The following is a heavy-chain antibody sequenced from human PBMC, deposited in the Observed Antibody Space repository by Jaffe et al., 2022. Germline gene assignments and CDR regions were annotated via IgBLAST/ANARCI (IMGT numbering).Heavy chain of an antibody. CDR2: IYWDDDK. Sequence: QITLKESGPTLVKPTQTLTLTCTFSGFSLSTSGVGVGWIRQPPGKALEWLALIYWDDDKRYSPSLKSRLTITKDTSKNQVVLTMTNMDPVDTATYYCAHNQDSSGYYYFFTKKAPYYYYMDVWGKGTTVTVSS. D-gene: IGHD3-22*01. V-gene: IGHV2-5*02. J-gene: IGHJ6*03. CDR3: AHNQDSSGYYYFFTKKAPYYYYMDV. CDR1: GFSLSTSGVG.